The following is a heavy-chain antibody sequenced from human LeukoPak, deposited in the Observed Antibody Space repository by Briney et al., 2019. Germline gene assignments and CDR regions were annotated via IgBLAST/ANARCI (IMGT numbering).Heavy chain of an antibody. D-gene: IGHD2-2*01. V-gene: IGHV1-2*06. J-gene: IGHJ4*02. CDR1: GYTFTGYH. Sequence: ASVKVSCKASGYTFTGYHMHWVRQAPGQGLEWMGRINPNSGDTNYAQKFQGRVTMTRDTSISTAYMELSRLRSDDTAVYYCARGGGYQITPFDYWGQGTLVTVSS. CDR3: ARGGGYQITPFDY. CDR2: INPNSGDT.